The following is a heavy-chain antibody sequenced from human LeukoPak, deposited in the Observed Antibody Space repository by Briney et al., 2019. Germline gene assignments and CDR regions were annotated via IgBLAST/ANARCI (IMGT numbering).Heavy chain of an antibody. CDR3: ARDSGNGYSSGRYYYMDV. J-gene: IGHJ6*03. Sequence: ASVKVSCKSSGYIFSGYYMHWVRQAPGQGLEWMGWINPSTGVTNYAQKFQGRVTMTRDTSITTTYMELSRLRSDDTAVYYCARDSGNGYSSGRYYYMDVWGKGATVTMS. V-gene: IGHV1-2*02. CDR1: GYIFSGYY. CDR2: INPSTGVT. D-gene: IGHD5-18*01.